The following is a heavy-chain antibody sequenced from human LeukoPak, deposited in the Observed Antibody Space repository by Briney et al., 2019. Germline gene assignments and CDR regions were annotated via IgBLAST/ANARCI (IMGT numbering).Heavy chain of an antibody. CDR2: K. D-gene: IGHD3-3*01. V-gene: IGHV3-7*01. CDR3: ARESLPYYDFWSGYRGGWFDP. Sequence: KYYVDSLKVRFTISRDNAKNSLYLQMNSLRAEDTAVYYCARESLPYYDFWSGYRGGWFDPWGQGTLVTVSS. J-gene: IGHJ5*02.